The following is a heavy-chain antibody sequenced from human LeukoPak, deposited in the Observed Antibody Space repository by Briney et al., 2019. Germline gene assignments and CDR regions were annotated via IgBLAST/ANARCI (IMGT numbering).Heavy chain of an antibody. CDR3: ARDRYYNRLFDY. CDR2: INHSGST. V-gene: IGHV4-34*01. Sequence: SETLSLTCAVYGGSFSSYYWSWIRQPPGKGLEWIGEINHSGSTNYNPSLKSRVTISVDTSKNQFSLKLSSVTAADTAVYYCARDRYYNRLFDYWGQGTLVTVSS. D-gene: IGHD3-22*01. CDR1: GGSFSSYY. J-gene: IGHJ4*02.